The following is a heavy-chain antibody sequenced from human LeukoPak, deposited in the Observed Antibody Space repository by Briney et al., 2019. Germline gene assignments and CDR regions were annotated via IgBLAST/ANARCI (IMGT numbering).Heavy chain of an antibody. J-gene: IGHJ6*03. CDR1: GYTFTGYY. CDR3: ARGGGRSTEGGVWFYYYYMDV. V-gene: IGHV1-2*02. Sequence: ASVKVSCKASGYTFTGYYMHWVRQAPGQGLEWMGWINPNSGGTNYAQKFQGRVTMTRDTSISTAYMELSRLRSEDTAVYYCARGGGRSTEGGVWFYYYYMDVWGKGTTVTVSS. D-gene: IGHD3-16*01. CDR2: INPNSGGT.